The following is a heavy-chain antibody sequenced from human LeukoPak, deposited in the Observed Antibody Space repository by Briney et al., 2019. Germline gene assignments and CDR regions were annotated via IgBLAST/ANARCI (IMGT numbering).Heavy chain of an antibody. D-gene: IGHD3-10*01. V-gene: IGHV3-74*01. J-gene: IGHJ4*02. CDR2: IISDGSSA. CDR3: VRDSYYQPDY. CDR1: GFTFSNYW. Sequence: GGSLRLSCVASGFTFSNYWMHWVRQGPGKGLVWVSRIISDGSSATYADSVKGRFTVSRDNAKNTMYLQMNSLRAEDTAVYYCVRDSYYQPDYWGQGTLDTVSS.